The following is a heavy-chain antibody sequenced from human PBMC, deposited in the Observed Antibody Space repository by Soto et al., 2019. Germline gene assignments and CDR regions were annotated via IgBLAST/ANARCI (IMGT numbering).Heavy chain of an antibody. CDR2: INHSGST. CDR3: ARGRVVVTAFTYYYYGMDV. J-gene: IGHJ6*02. D-gene: IGHD2-21*02. Sequence: QVQLQQWGAGLLKPSETLSLTCAVYGGSFSGYYWSWIRQPPGKGLEWIGEINHSGSTNYNPSLKSRVPIAVDTSKNQFSLKLSSVTAADTAVYYCARGRVVVTAFTYYYYGMDVWGQGTTVTVSS. V-gene: IGHV4-34*01. CDR1: GGSFSGYY.